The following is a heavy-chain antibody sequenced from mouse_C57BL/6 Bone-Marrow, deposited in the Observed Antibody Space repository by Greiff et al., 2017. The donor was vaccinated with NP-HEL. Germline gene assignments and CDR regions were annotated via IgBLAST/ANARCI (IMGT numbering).Heavy chain of an antibody. D-gene: IGHD1-1*01. CDR2: ISSGGSYT. J-gene: IGHJ4*01. CDR1: GFTFSSYG. Sequence: EVKLQESGGDLVKPGGSLKLSCAASGFTFSSYGMSWVRQTPDKRLEWVATISSGGSYTYYPDSVKGRFTISRDNAKNTLYLQMSSLKSEDTAMYYCARHENFTTVVATYAMDYWGQGTSVTVSS. CDR3: ARHENFTTVVATYAMDY. V-gene: IGHV5-6*01.